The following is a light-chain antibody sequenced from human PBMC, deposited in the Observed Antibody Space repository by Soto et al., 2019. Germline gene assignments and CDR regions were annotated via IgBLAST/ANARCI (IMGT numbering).Light chain of an antibody. J-gene: IGLJ1*01. V-gene: IGLV1-40*01. CDR1: SSNIGAGYD. CDR2: GNS. CDR3: PSYDSNLSGRDV. Sequence: QSVLTQPPSVSGAPGQRVTISCTGSSSNIGAGYDVHWYQQLPGTAPKLLIYGNSNRPSGVPDRFSGSKSGTSASLAITGLQAEDEADYHSPSYDSNLSGRDVFRPGTKVPV.